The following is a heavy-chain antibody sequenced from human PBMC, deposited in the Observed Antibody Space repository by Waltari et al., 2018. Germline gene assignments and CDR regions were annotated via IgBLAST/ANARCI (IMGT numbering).Heavy chain of an antibody. CDR3: AKQKTGGANDF. Sequence: EVHLVESGGGLVQPGGSLKISCAASGCTFNMPTIHWVRQAPGKGLEWIGRIRSKSNNDATAYGASVKDRFSISRDDSRNTAFLEMNSLKTDDSAVYYCAKQKTGGANDFWGQGTLVTVST. V-gene: IGHV3-73*02. CDR1: GCTFNMPT. J-gene: IGHJ4*01. CDR2: IRSKSNNDAT. D-gene: IGHD3-16*01.